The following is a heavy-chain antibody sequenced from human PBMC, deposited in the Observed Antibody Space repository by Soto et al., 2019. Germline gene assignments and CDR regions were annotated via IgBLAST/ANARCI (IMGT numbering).Heavy chain of an antibody. D-gene: IGHD6-13*01. CDR1: GFTFSSYA. V-gene: IGHV3-23*01. Sequence: GGSLRLSCAASGFTFSSYAMSWVRQAPGKGLEWVSAISGSGGSTYYADSVKGRFTTSRDNTKNTLYLQMNTLRAEDTAVYYCAKDRGSSIAAAGINWFDPWGQGTLVTVSS. CDR3: AKDRGSSIAAAGINWFDP. J-gene: IGHJ5*02. CDR2: ISGSGGST.